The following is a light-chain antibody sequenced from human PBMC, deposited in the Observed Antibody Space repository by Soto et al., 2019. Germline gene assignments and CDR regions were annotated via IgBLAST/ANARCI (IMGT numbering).Light chain of an antibody. J-gene: IGKJ5*01. Sequence: DIVMTQSRDTLAVGPGVEATGCRRASQSLDNNLAWYQQKPGQAPRLLIYAASARATGIPARFSGSGSGTEFSLAIRGLEPEDFAVPYCQQHGSSPTFGQGTRLEIK. CDR1: QSLDNN. V-gene: IGKV3-15*01. CDR3: QQHGSSPT. CDR2: AAS.